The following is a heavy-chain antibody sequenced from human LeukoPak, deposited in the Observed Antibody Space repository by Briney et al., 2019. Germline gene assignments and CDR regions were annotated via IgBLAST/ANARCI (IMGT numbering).Heavy chain of an antibody. CDR2: IYTSGST. Sequence: SETLSLTCTVSGGSISSYYWSWIRQPAGKGLEWIGRIYTSGSTNYNPSLKSRVTMSVDTSKNQFSLKLSSATAADTAVYYCARDHCCTNGAPIGPWGQGTLVTVSS. CDR1: GGSISSYY. J-gene: IGHJ5*02. V-gene: IGHV4-4*07. CDR3: ARDHCCTNGAPIGP. D-gene: IGHD2-8*01.